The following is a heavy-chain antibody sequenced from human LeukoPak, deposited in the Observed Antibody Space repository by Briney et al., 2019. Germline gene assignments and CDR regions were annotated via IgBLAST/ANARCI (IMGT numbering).Heavy chain of an antibody. CDR1: GGSISSYY. D-gene: IGHD3-22*01. Sequence: SETLSLTCTVSGGSISSYYWSWIRQPPGKGLEWIGYIYYSGSTNYNPSLKSRVTISVDTSKNQFSLKLSSVTAADTAVYYCARFVYDSSGGRFDYWGQGTLVTVSS. V-gene: IGHV4-59*01. J-gene: IGHJ4*02. CDR3: ARFVYDSSGGRFDY. CDR2: IYYSGST.